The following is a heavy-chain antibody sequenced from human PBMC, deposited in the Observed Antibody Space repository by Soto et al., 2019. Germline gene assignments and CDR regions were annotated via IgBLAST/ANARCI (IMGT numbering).Heavy chain of an antibody. CDR3: ARQKLQFLGYYYYMDV. Sequence: SETLSLTCTVSGGSISSSSYYWGWIRQPPGKGLEWIGSIYYSGSTYYNPSLKSRVTISVDTSKNQFSLKLSSVTAADTAVYYCARQKLQFLGYYYYMDVWGKGTTVTVSS. J-gene: IGHJ6*03. V-gene: IGHV4-39*01. D-gene: IGHD3-3*01. CDR1: GGSISSSSYY. CDR2: IYYSGST.